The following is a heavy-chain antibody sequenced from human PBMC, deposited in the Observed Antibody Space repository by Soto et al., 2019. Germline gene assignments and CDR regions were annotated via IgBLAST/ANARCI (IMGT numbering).Heavy chain of an antibody. J-gene: IGHJ4*02. CDR1: GGSISSSSYY. V-gene: IGHV4-39*01. D-gene: IGHD3-22*01. CDR3: AGSPYTYYYDSSGYYRGYFDY. Sequence: SETLSLTCTVSGGSISSSSYYWGWIRQLPGKGLEWIGSIYYSGSTYYNPSLKSRVTISVDTSKNQFSLKLSSVTAADTAVYYCAGSPYTYYYDSSGYYRGYFDYWGQGTLVTVSS. CDR2: IYYSGST.